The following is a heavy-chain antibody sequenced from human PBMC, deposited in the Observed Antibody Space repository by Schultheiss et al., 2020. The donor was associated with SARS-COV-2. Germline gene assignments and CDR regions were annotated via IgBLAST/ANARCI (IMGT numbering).Heavy chain of an antibody. D-gene: IGHD3-10*01. CDR3: AKDAHYYGSGSYYDY. Sequence: GGSLRLSCAASGFTFSSYGMHWVRQAPGKGLEWVSVISGSGGSTYYADSVKGRFTISRDNSKNTLYLQMNSLRAEDTAVYYCAKDAHYYGSGSYYDYWGQGTLVTVSS. CDR1: GFTFSSYG. J-gene: IGHJ4*02. CDR2: ISGSGGST. V-gene: IGHV3-23*01.